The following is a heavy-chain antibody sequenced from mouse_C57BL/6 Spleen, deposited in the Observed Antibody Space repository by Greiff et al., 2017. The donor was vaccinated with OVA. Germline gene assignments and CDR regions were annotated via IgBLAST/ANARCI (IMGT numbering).Heavy chain of an antibody. CDR3: ARDGDYYGSSYAFAY. Sequence: VQGVESGPGLVQPSQSLSITCTVSGFSLTSYGVHWVRQSPGKGLEWLGVIWSGGSTDYNAAFISRLSISKDNSKSQVFFKMNSLQADDTAIYYCARDGDYYGSSYAFAYWGQGTLVTVSA. D-gene: IGHD1-1*01. CDR2: IWSGGST. V-gene: IGHV2-2*01. CDR1: GFSLTSYG. J-gene: IGHJ3*01.